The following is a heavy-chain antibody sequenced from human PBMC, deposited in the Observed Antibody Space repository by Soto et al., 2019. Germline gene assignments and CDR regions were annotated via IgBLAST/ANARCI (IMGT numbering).Heavy chain of an antibody. CDR2: IKQDGSEI. V-gene: IGHV3-7*05. Sequence: VQLVESGGGLVQSGGSLRLSCAASGFTFSSYWMSWVRQGPGKGPEWVANIKQDGSEIYYVDSVKGRFTISRDNAKSSLYPQMTSLRAEDTAVYHCAKSLSAIPGDSWGQGTLVTVSS. D-gene: IGHD2-2*01. J-gene: IGHJ4*02. CDR3: AKSLSAIPGDS. CDR1: GFTFSSYW.